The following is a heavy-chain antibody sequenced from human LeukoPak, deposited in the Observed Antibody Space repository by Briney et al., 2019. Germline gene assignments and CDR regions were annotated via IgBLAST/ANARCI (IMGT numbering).Heavy chain of an antibody. CDR1: GYTFTGYY. Sequence: ASVKVSCKASGYTFTGYYMHWLRQAPGQGLEWMGRINPNSGGTNYAQKFQGRVTMTRDTSISTAYMELSRLRSDDTAVYYCARHSHPSLGYCSGGSCYYDYWGQGTLVTVSS. CDR3: ARHSHPSLGYCSGGSCYYDY. D-gene: IGHD2-15*01. V-gene: IGHV1-2*06. CDR2: INPNSGGT. J-gene: IGHJ4*02.